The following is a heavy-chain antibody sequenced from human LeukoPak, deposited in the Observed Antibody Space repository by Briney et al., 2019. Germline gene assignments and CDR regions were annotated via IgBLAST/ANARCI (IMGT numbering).Heavy chain of an antibody. J-gene: IGHJ4*02. CDR2: VYYSGST. V-gene: IGHV4-59*01. D-gene: IGHD1-26*01. CDR3: ARGPGSGTYWAFDY. Sequence: SETLSLTCTVSGGSISSYYWSWIRQPPGKGLEWIGYVYYSGSTSYNPSLKSRVTISVDTSKNQFSLKLSSVTAADAAVYYCARGPGSGTYWAFDYWGQGTLVTDSS. CDR1: GGSISSYY.